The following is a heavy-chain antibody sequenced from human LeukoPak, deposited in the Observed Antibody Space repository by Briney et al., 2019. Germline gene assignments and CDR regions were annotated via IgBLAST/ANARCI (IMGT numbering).Heavy chain of an antibody. Sequence: QPGGSLRLSCAASGFTFSSYWMHWVRQVPGKGLEWVSAISGSGGSTYYADSVKGRFTISRDNSKNTLYLQMNSLRAEDTAVYYCARGPSGYHNTGGQGTLVTVSS. CDR3: ARGPSGYHNT. J-gene: IGHJ4*02. CDR1: GFTFSSYW. D-gene: IGHD5-12*01. CDR2: ISGSGGST. V-gene: IGHV3-23*01.